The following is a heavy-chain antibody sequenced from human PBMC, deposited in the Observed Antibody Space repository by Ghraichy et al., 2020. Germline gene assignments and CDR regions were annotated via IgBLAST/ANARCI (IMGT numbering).Heavy chain of an antibody. J-gene: IGHJ3*02. V-gene: IGHV3-53*01. CDR1: GFTVSGSY. D-gene: IGHD5-24*01. CDR2: IYISGTT. CDR3: ARSSRWLQLSGGAFDI. Sequence: ESLNISCAASGFTVSGSYMSWVRQTPGKGLEWVSVIYISGTTYYGDSVKGRVIISRDNSENTLYLQMHRLRAEDTAIYYCARSSRWLQLSGGAFDIWGQGTMVTVSS.